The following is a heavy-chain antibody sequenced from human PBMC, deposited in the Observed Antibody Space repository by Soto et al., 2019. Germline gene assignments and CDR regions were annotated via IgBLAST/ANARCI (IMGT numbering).Heavy chain of an antibody. CDR3: ERMPITIFGVGAVSNYYNGMDV. CDR1: GGSISSSSYY. CDR2: MYYSGST. D-gene: IGHD3-3*01. Sequence: SETLSLTCTVSGGSISSSSYYWGWLRQPPGQGLEWIGSMYYSGSTYYNPSLKSRATISVDTSKNQFSQKISSATAADTAEYYCERMPITIFGVGAVSNYYNGMDVWGQGTTVTVSS. V-gene: IGHV4-39*01. J-gene: IGHJ6*02.